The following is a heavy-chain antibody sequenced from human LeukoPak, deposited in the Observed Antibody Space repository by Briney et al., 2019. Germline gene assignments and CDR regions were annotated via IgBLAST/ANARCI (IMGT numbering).Heavy chain of an antibody. Sequence: GGSLRLSCAASGFSFNNYVMSWVRQAPGKGLEWVSAISGDGARTYYADSVKGRFTISRDNSKNTLDLQMNSLRAEDTAIYYCAKTVVVITFRFDSWGQGSLVTVSS. J-gene: IGHJ4*02. CDR2: ISGDGART. D-gene: IGHD2-21*01. CDR3: AKTVVVITFRFDS. V-gene: IGHV3-23*01. CDR1: GFSFNNYV.